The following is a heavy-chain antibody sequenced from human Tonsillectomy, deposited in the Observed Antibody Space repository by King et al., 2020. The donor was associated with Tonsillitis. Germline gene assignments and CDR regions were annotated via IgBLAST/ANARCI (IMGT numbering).Heavy chain of an antibody. CDR1: GFSFNRDW. CDR3: ASLSILTGYSY. J-gene: IGHJ4*02. Sequence: VQLVESGGGLVQPGGSLRLSCVASGFSFNRDWMSWVRQAPGKGLEWVANIKQDGSETYYVDSVKGRFTISRDNAKNSLYLQMNSLRAEDTAVYYCASLSILTGYSYWGQGTLVTVSS. CDR2: IKQDGSET. D-gene: IGHD3-9*01. V-gene: IGHV3-7*03.